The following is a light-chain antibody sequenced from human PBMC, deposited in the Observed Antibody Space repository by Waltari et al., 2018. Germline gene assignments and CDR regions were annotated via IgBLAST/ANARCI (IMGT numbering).Light chain of an antibody. J-gene: IGKJ3*01. CDR3: QQYNNWPRT. CDR1: QSVSSN. V-gene: IGKV3-15*01. Sequence: EIVMTQSPATLSVSPGERATLSCRASQSVSSNLAWYQQKPGQAPRLLIYGASTRSTGIPARFSGSWSGTEFTLTISSLQSEDFAVYYFQQYNNWPRTFGPGTKVDIK. CDR2: GAS.